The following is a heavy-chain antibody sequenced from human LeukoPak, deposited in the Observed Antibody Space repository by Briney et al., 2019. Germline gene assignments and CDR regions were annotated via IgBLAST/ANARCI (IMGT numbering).Heavy chain of an antibody. V-gene: IGHV4-59*08. Sequence: SETLSLTCTVSGGTISSYYWNWIRQPPGKGLEWIGYIHYSGSTKYNPSLKSRVTISVDTSKNQFSLKLSSVTAADTAVYYCAGWYSSGWAFDYWGQGTLVTVSS. CDR1: GGTISSYY. J-gene: IGHJ4*02. CDR2: IHYSGST. D-gene: IGHD6-19*01. CDR3: AGWYSSGWAFDY.